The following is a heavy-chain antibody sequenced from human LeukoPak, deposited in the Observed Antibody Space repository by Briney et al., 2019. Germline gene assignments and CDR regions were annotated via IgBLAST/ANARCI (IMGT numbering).Heavy chain of an antibody. D-gene: IGHD2-2*02. Sequence: PGGSLRLSCAASGFTFSSYSMNWVRQAPGKGQEWVSSISSSSSYIYYADSVKGRFTISRDNAKNSLYLQMNSLRAEDTAVYYCARRLYCSSTSCYSDYMDVWGKGTTVTVSS. J-gene: IGHJ6*03. CDR2: ISSSSSYI. V-gene: IGHV3-21*01. CDR1: GFTFSSYS. CDR3: ARRLYCSSTSCYSDYMDV.